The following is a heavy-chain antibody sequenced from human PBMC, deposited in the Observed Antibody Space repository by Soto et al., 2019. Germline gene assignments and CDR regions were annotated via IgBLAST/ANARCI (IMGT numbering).Heavy chain of an antibody. CDR1: GGSFSGYY. V-gene: IGHV4-34*01. CDR3: ARGLRTPYYFDY. CDR2: INHSGST. Sequence: SETLSLTCAFYGGSFSGYYWSWIRQPPGKGLEWIGEINHSGSTNYNPSLKSRVTISVDTSKNQFSLKLSSVTAADTAVYYCARGLRTPYYFDYWGQGTLVTVSS. J-gene: IGHJ4*02.